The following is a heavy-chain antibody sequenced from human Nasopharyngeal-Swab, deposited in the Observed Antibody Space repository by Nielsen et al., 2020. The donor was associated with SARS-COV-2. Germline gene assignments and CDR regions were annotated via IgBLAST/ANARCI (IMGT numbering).Heavy chain of an antibody. CDR2: GSYSGPT. CDR3: GRLTKTTVTRRLYFDY. J-gene: IGHJ4*02. V-gene: IGHV4-39*02. Sequence: SETLSLTCTVSGGSLSSSNYYWGWIRQPPGKGLEWIGTGSYSGPTYYNPSLKSRVTMSVDTSKNHFSLRLTSVTAADTAVYYCGRLTKTTVTRRLYFDYWGQGTLVTVSS. CDR1: GGSLSSSNYY. D-gene: IGHD4-11*01.